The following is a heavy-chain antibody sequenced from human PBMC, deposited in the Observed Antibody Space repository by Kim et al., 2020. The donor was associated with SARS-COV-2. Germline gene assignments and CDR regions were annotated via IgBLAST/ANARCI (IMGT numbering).Heavy chain of an antibody. CDR3: AKDRRYSYGYKGRYYYGMDV. CDR1: GFTFSSYA. D-gene: IGHD5-18*01. J-gene: IGHJ6*02. CDR2: ISGSGGST. Sequence: GGSLRLSCAASGFTFSSYAMSWVRQAPGKGLEWVSAISGSGGSTYYADSVKGRFTISRDNSKNTLYLQMNSLRAEDTAVYYCAKDRRYSYGYKGRYYYGMDVWGQGTTVTVSS. V-gene: IGHV3-23*01.